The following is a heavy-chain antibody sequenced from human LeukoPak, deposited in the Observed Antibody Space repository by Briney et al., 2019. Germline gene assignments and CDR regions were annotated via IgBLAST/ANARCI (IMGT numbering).Heavy chain of an antibody. CDR2: VSGSSGST. CDR3: AKGSANYYALSLDY. Sequence: PGGSLRLSCAASGFTFSSYAMSWVRQAPGKGLEWVSAVSGSSGSTYYADSVKGRFTISRDNSKNTLYLQMNSPRAEDTAVYYCAKGSANYYALSLDYWGQGTLVTVSS. CDR1: GFTFSSYA. J-gene: IGHJ4*02. D-gene: IGHD1-26*01. V-gene: IGHV3-23*01.